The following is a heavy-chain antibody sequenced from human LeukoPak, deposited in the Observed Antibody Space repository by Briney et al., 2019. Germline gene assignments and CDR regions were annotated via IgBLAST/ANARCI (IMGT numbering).Heavy chain of an antibody. CDR3: ARRVEDYYDSSGYLDY. J-gene: IGHJ4*02. Sequence: SETLSLTCTVSGGSISSHSWSWIRQPAGKGLEWIGRMYPNGNINYNPSLQSRVTMSVDTSKNQFSLKLSSVTAADTAVYYCARRVEDYYDSSGYLDYWGQGTLVTVSS. V-gene: IGHV4-4*07. D-gene: IGHD3-22*01. CDR1: GGSISSHS. CDR2: MYPNGNI.